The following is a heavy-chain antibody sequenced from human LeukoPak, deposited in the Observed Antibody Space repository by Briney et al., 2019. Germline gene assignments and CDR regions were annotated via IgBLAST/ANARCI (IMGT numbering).Heavy chain of an antibody. CDR3: AKERVAAAGNPYFDY. V-gene: IGHV3-23*01. J-gene: IGHJ4*02. Sequence: GGSLRLSCAASGFTFSSYAMSWVRQASGKGLEWVSAISGSGGSTYYADSVKGRFTISRDDSKNTLYLQMNSPRAEDTAVYYCAKERVAAAGNPYFDYWGQGTLVTVSS. D-gene: IGHD6-13*01. CDR2: ISGSGGST. CDR1: GFTFSSYA.